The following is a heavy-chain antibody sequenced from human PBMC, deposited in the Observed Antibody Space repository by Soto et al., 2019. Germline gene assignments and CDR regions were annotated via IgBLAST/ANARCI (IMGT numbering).Heavy chain of an antibody. CDR1: GFTVSSNY. CDR3: AKGRSYYYYYGVDV. CDR2: IIDSGAST. Sequence: PWGSLRLSCAASGFTVSSNYMSWVRQAPGKGLEWVSDIIDSGASTYYADSVKGRFTISRDNSKSTLYLQMNSLRAEDTALYYCAKGRSYYYYYGVDVWGQGTTVTVSS. V-gene: IGHV3-23*01. J-gene: IGHJ6*02.